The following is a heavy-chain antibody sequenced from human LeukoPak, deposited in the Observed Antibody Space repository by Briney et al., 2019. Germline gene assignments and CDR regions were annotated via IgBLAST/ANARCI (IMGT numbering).Heavy chain of an antibody. CDR3: ARGLWAVRGVYFDY. CDR2: ISGSGGST. D-gene: IGHD3-10*01. CDR1: GFTFSSYA. Sequence: PGGSLRLSCAASGFTFSSYAMSWVRQAPGKGLEWVSAISGSGGSTYYADSVKGRFTISRDNYKKTLYLQMNSLRAEDTAVYYCARGLWAVRGVYFDYWGQGILVTVSS. J-gene: IGHJ4*02. V-gene: IGHV3-23*01.